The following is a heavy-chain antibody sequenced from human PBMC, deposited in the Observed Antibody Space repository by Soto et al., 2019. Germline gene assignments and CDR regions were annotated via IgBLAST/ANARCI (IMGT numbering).Heavy chain of an antibody. V-gene: IGHV1-69*13. CDR2: IIPIFGTA. J-gene: IGHJ4*02. Sequence: SVKVSCKASGGTFSSYAISWVRQAPGQGLEWMGGIIPIFGTANYAQKFQGRVTITADESTSTAYMELSSLRSEDTAVYYCAREPIVDYGPGSYSDYWGQGTLVTVSS. CDR3: AREPIVDYGPGSYSDY. D-gene: IGHD3-10*01. CDR1: GGTFSSYA.